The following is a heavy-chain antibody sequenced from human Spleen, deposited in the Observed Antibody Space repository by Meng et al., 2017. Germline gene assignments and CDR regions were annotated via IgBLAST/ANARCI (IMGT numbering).Heavy chain of an antibody. V-gene: IGHV1-69*06. CDR1: VGTFSSYA. CDR2: IIPIFGTA. CDR3: ARVDVVVVAATLRELEFDP. J-gene: IGHJ5*02. Sequence: QVELGRVGAGVKNAGSAVKVSCKASVGTFSSYAISWVRQAPGQGLEWMGGIIPIFGTANYAQRFQGRVTMTGDTSISTAYMELSGLRSDDTAMYYCARVDVVVVAATLRELEFDPWGQGTLVTVSS. D-gene: IGHD2-15*01.